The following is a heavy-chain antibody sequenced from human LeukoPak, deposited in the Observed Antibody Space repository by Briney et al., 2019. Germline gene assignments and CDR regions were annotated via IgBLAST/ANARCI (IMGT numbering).Heavy chain of an antibody. CDR3: ARGRGDVDY. J-gene: IGHJ4*02. Sequence: PSETLSLTCTISGGSISNNYRSWIRQPPGKGLEWIGYIYYSGSTNYNPSLESRVTISVDTSKNQFSLKLSSVTAADTAVYYCARGRGDVDYWGEGTLVTVSS. D-gene: IGHD2-21*02. V-gene: IGHV4-59*01. CDR1: GGSISNNY. CDR2: IYYSGST.